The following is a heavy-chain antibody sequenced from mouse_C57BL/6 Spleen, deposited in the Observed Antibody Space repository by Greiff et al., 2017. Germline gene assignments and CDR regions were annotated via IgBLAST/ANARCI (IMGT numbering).Heavy chain of an antibody. V-gene: IGHV1-69*01. D-gene: IGHD1-1*01. CDR1: GYTFTSYW. CDR3: AREGDYGSSPSGFAY. Sequence: VQLQQPGAELVMPGASVKLSCKASGYTFTSYWMHWVKQRPGQGLEWIGEIDPSDSYTNYNQKFKGKSTLTVDKSSSTAYMQLSSLTSEDSAVYYCAREGDYGSSPSGFAYWGQGTLVTVSA. CDR2: IDPSDSYT. J-gene: IGHJ3*01.